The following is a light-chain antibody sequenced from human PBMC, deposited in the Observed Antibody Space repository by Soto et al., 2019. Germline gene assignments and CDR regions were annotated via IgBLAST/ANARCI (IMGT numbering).Light chain of an antibody. V-gene: IGKV1-5*03. Sequence: DIQMTQSPSTLSASVGDRVTITCRASQSISDWLAWYQQKPGKAPNLLIYKASNLESGVPSRFSGSGSGTEFTLTISSLQPDDFATYYCQQYKGYPETFGQGTKVEIK. CDR3: QQYKGYPET. CDR2: KAS. J-gene: IGKJ1*01. CDR1: QSISDW.